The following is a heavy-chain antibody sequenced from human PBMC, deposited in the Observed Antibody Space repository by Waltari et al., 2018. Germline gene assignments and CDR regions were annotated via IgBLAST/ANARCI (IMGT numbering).Heavy chain of an antibody. J-gene: IGHJ5*02. V-gene: IGHV3-48*01. D-gene: IGHD3-3*01. CDR1: GFTFSSYS. CDR3: ARVPLYRGDFDNWFDP. Sequence: EVQLVESGGGLVQPGGSLRLSCAASGFTFSSYSMNWVRQAPGKGLEWVSYISSSSSTIYYADSVKGRFTIARDNAKNSLYLQMNSLRAEDTAVYYCARVPLYRGDFDNWFDPWGQGTLVTVSS. CDR2: ISSSSSTI.